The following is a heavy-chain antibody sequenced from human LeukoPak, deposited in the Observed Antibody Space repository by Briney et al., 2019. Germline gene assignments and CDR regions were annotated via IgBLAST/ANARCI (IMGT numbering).Heavy chain of an antibody. CDR2: ISGSSSYM. CDR3: AKAYYDSSGYSYYFDY. D-gene: IGHD3-22*01. Sequence: GGSLRLSCAASGFPFSAYSMNWVRQAPGKGLEWVSSISGSSSYMFYADSVKGRFTISRDNAKNSLYLQMYSLRAEDTAVYYCAKAYYDSSGYSYYFDYRGQGTLVTVSS. J-gene: IGHJ4*02. CDR1: GFPFSAYS. V-gene: IGHV3-21*01.